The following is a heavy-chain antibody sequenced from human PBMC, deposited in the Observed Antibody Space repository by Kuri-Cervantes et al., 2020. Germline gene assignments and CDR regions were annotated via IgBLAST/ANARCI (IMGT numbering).Heavy chain of an antibody. D-gene: IGHD3-3*01. CDR1: GFTFSSYG. CDR2: IWYDGSNK. J-gene: IGHJ6*02. V-gene: IGHV3-33*03. Sequence: GESLKISCAASGFTFSSYGMHWVRQAPGKGLEWVAVIWYDGSNKYYADSVKGRFTISRDNSKNSLYLQMNSLRTEDTALYYCAKDILGFTIFGVGTYGMDVWGQGTTVTVSS. CDR3: AKDILGFTIFGVGTYGMDV.